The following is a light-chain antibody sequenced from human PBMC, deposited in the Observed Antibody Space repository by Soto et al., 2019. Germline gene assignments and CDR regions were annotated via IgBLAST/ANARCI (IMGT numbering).Light chain of an antibody. CDR3: QQYGTSLFT. CDR1: QSVSTNY. V-gene: IGKV3-20*01. CDR2: AAS. J-gene: IGKJ3*01. Sequence: EIVLTQSPGTLSLSPRDRATLSCRASQSVSTNYLAWYQQKPGQAPRLLIHAASSRATGIPDRFSGSGSGTDFTLTISRLEPEDFAVYYCQQYGTSLFTFGPGTKVDIK.